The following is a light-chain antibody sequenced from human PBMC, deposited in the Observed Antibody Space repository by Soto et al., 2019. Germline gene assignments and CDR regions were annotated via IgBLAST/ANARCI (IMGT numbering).Light chain of an antibody. V-gene: IGKV1-8*01. CDR1: QGISSY. CDR3: HQYYTYPYT. Sequence: AIRMTQSPSSFSASTGDRVTITCRASQGISSYLAWYQQKPGKVPKLLIYGASSLQSGVPSRFSGSGSGTDFTLTINCLQSEDFATYYCHQYYTYPYTFGQGTKVEI. CDR2: GAS. J-gene: IGKJ2*01.